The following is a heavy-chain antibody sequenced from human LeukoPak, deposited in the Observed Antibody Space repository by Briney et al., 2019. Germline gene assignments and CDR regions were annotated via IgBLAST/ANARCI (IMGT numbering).Heavy chain of an antibody. CDR3: ARELNTYGDY. V-gene: IGHV1-8*02. J-gene: IGHJ4*02. CDR2: MNPSSGDT. CDR1: GGTFSSYA. Sequence: ASVKVSCKASGGTFSSYAISWVRQATGQGLEWMGWMNPSSGDTGYAQKFQGRLTMTWNTSISTAYMELSSLRSQDTAVYYCARELNTYGDYWGQGTLVTVSS. D-gene: IGHD5-18*01.